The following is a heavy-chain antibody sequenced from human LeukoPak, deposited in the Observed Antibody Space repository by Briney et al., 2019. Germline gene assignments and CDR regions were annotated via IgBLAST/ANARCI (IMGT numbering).Heavy chain of an antibody. CDR3: TRVGGSYFMDV. D-gene: IGHD1-26*01. CDR1: GFTFGDYA. Sequence: PGGSLRLSCTASGFTFGDYAMSWVRQAPGKGLEWVGSIRSKAYGGTTEYAASVKGRFTISRDDSKSIAYLQMNSLKTEDTAVYYCTRVGGSYFMDVWGKGTTVTVSS. V-gene: IGHV3-49*04. J-gene: IGHJ6*03. CDR2: IRSKAYGGTT.